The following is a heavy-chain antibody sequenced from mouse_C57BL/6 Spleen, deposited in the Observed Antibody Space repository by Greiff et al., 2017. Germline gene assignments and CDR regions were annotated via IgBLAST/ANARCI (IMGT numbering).Heavy chain of an antibody. J-gene: IGHJ2*01. V-gene: IGHV6-3*01. D-gene: IGHD2-3*01. CDR1: GFTFSNYW. Sequence: EVMLVESGGGLVQPGGSMKLSCVASGFTFSNYWMHWVRQSPEKGLEWVAQIRLKSDNYATHYAESVKGRFTISRDDSKSSVYLQMNNLRAADTGIYYCTGTYDGYFYFDYWGQGTTLTVSS. CDR2: IRLKSDNYAT. CDR3: TGTYDGYFYFDY.